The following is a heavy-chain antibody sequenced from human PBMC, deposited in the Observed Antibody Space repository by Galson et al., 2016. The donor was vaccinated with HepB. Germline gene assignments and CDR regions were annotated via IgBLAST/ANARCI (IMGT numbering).Heavy chain of an antibody. D-gene: IGHD5-18*01. CDR2: ISLGDSNI. CDR3: ASGPGGYSFAY. CDR1: GHSFTSYW. V-gene: IGHV5-51*03. J-gene: IGHJ4*02. Sequence: QSGAEVKKPGESLKISCKGSGHSFTSYWIGWVRQMPGKGLEWMGIISLGDSNIRYSPSFQGQVTISADKSFSAAYLQWSSLKSSDTAVYYCASGPGGYSFAYWGQGTMVTVS.